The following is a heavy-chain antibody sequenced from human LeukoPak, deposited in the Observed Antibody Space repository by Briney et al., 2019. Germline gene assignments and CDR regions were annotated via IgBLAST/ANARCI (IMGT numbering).Heavy chain of an antibody. Sequence: GGSLRLSCTASGFTFSNYWMSWVRQAPGKGLEWISYIGDSGSPIYYADSVKGRFTISRDNAKNSLYLQMNYLRAEDTAMYYCARGAGPLFDPWGQGTLVTVSS. V-gene: IGHV3-11*01. J-gene: IGHJ5*02. CDR3: ARGAGPLFDP. CDR2: IGDSGSPI. CDR1: GFTFSNYW.